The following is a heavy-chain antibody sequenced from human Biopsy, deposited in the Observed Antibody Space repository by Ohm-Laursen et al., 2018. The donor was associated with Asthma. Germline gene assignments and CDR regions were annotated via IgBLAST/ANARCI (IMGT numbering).Heavy chain of an antibody. Sequence: GSLRLSCAASGFTFSDYYMSWIRQAPGKGLEWISYINGKSNSIEYADSVKSRFTISRDNAKNSLYLQMNSLRAEDTAVYYCARDSYSSGLYDDFESWGQGTLVTVSS. CDR3: ARDSYSSGLYDDFES. CDR1: GFTFSDYY. CDR2: INGKSNSI. D-gene: IGHD6-19*01. V-gene: IGHV3-11*01. J-gene: IGHJ4*02.